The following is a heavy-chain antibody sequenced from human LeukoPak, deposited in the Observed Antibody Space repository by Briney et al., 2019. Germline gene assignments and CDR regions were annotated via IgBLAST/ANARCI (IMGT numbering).Heavy chain of an antibody. CDR3: AKAVAAGANWFDP. CDR1: GFTFSSYG. CDR2: ISYDGSNK. Sequence: GGSLRLSCAASGFTFSSYGMRWVRQAPGKGLEWVAVISYDGSNKYYADSVKGRFTISRDNSKNTLYLQMSSLRAEDTAVYYCAKAVAAGANWFDPWGQGTLVTVSS. V-gene: IGHV3-30*18. J-gene: IGHJ5*02. D-gene: IGHD6-19*01.